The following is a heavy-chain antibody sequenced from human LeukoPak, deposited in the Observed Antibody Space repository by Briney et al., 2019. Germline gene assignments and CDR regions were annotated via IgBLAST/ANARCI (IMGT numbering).Heavy chain of an antibody. J-gene: IGHJ4*02. Sequence: GASVKVSCKASGYTFTGYYMHWVRQAPGQGLEWMGWINPNSGGTNYAQKFQGRVTMTRDTSISTAYMELSRLRSDDTAVYYCARDEGSSGWYPFDYWGQGTLVTVSS. D-gene: IGHD6-19*01. CDR3: ARDEGSSGWYPFDY. V-gene: IGHV1-2*02. CDR2: INPNSGGT. CDR1: GYTFTGYY.